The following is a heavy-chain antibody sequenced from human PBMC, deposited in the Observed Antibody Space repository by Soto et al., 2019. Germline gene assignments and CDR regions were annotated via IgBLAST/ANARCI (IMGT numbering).Heavy chain of an antibody. CDR2: INPNSGDT. CDR1: GYTFTTYY. D-gene: IGHD3-3*01. CDR3: ARELRSGYYNYWYFDL. J-gene: IGHJ2*01. Sequence: QVQLVQSGAEVKKPGASVKVSCKASGYTFTTYYMHWVRQAPGQGLEWVGWINPNSGDTKYAQKFQGWVTLTRDTSIGTAIVEVSRLKSDDTAVYYCARELRSGYYNYWYFDLWGRGTLITVSS. V-gene: IGHV1-2*04.